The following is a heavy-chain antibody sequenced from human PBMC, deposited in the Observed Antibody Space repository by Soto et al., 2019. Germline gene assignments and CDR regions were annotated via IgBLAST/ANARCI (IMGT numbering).Heavy chain of an antibody. CDR2: IDPSDSYT. J-gene: IGHJ4*02. CDR3: ARGEMAALEPDY. D-gene: IGHD6-19*01. CDR1: GYSFTSYW. Sequence: GESLKISCKGSGYSFTSYWISWVRQMPGKGLEWMGRIDPSDSYTNYSPSFQGHVTTSADKSISTAYLQWSSLKASDTAMYYCARGEMAALEPDYWGQGTLVTVSS. V-gene: IGHV5-10-1*01.